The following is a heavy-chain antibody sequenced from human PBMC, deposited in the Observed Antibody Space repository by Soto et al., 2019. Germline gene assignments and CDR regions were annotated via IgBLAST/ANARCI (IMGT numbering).Heavy chain of an antibody. Sequence: GGSLRLSCAASGFTVSSNYMSWVRQAPGKGLEWVSVIYSGGSTYYADSVKGRFTISRDNSKNTLYLQMNSLRAEDTAVYYCAIPQRSGSYYIYGYWGQRTLVTVSS. CDR1: GFTVSSNY. J-gene: IGHJ4*02. CDR3: AIPQRSGSYYIYGY. D-gene: IGHD1-26*01. CDR2: IYSGGST. V-gene: IGHV3-66*01.